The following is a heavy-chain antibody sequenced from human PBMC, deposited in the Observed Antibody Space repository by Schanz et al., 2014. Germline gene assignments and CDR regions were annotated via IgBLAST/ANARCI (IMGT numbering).Heavy chain of an antibody. V-gene: IGHV4-61*02. Sequence: QVQLQESGPGLVKPSQTLSLTCTVSGGSIRSGTYYWSWIRQPAGKALEWVGRVFPNGITNYNPSLKSRVPISLDTSNNQSSLPLPSLTAADTAVYYCARDTTWRLDLWGRGTLVTVSS. CDR3: ARDTTWRLDL. J-gene: IGHJ2*01. CDR1: GGSIRSGTYY. CDR2: VFPNGIT. D-gene: IGHD1-1*01.